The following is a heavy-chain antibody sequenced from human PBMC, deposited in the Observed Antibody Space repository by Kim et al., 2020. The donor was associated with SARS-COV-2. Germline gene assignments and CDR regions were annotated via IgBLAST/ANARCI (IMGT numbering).Heavy chain of an antibody. D-gene: IGHD5-18*01. J-gene: IGHJ4*02. V-gene: IGHV4-39*01. CDR3: ASSRGYSYGWEFDY. Sequence: TPSLKSRVTISVDTSKNQFSLKLSTVTAADTAVYYCASSRGYSYGWEFDYWGQGTLVTVSS.